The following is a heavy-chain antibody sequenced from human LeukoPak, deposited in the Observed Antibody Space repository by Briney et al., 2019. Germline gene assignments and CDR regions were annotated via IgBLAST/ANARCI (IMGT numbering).Heavy chain of an antibody. J-gene: IGHJ4*02. CDR1: GYSISSGYY. V-gene: IGHV4-38-2*02. CDR3: ARAPPVAAAGPFDY. CDR2: IYYSGST. Sequence: PSETLSLTCTVSGYSISSGYYWGWIRQPPGKGLEWIGSIYYSGSTYYNPSLKSRVTISVDTSKNQFSLKLSSVTAADTAVYYCARAPPVAAAGPFDYWGQGTLVTVSS. D-gene: IGHD6-13*01.